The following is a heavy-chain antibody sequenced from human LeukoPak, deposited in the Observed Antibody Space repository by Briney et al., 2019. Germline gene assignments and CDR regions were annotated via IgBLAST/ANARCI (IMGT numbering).Heavy chain of an antibody. Sequence: ASVKVSCKASGYTLASDAIHWVRQAPGQRLEWMGWVKIGNDNTKYSQKFQGRVTFTRDTSASTVYMELSSLRSEDTAVYYCARGYTNGWYLDYWGQGTLVTVSP. CDR1: GYTLASDA. V-gene: IGHV1-3*04. CDR3: ARGYTNGWYLDY. J-gene: IGHJ4*02. CDR2: VKIGNDNT. D-gene: IGHD6-19*01.